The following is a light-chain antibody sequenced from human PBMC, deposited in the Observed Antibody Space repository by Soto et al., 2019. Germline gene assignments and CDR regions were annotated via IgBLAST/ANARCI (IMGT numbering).Light chain of an antibody. J-gene: IGLJ3*02. CDR2: NDN. CDR1: SSNIGDNT. Sequence: QSVLTQPPSASGTPGQRVAISCSGSSSNIGDNTVNWYQQLPGTAPKLLIYNDNQRPSGVPDRFSGSKSGTSASLAISGLQSEDEADYYCSSYTTNHTRVFGGGTKLTVL. CDR3: SSYTTNHTRV. V-gene: IGLV1-44*01.